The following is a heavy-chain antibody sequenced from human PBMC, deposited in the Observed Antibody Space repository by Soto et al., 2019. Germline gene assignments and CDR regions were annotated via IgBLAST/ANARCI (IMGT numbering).Heavy chain of an antibody. CDR2: ISGDGSNK. CDR1: GFTFSSFP. D-gene: IGHD5-18*01. V-gene: IGHV3-30-3*01. J-gene: IGHJ3*01. CDR3: ARAHGLAMVLRRGFDF. Sequence: GGSLRLSCAASGFTFSSFPMHWVRQAPGKGLEWVSVISGDGSNKFYADSVKGRFTISRDNSDNTLYLQMNTLRVEDTAVYFCARAHGLAMVLRRGFDFWGQGTMVTVSS.